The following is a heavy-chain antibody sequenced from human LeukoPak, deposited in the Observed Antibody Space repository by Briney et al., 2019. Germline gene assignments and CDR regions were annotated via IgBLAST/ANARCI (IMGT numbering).Heavy chain of an antibody. CDR3: ATHRGGLQSGIAD. V-gene: IGHV5-51*01. D-gene: IGHD5-24*01. Sequence: AESLLSPSKGSGYSFASYWIGWVRQMPGKGLEYMGIIHPGDSDTRYSPSFQGQVTISVDRSSSTSYIQWSRLKASDTAMYYCATHRGGLQSGIADWRPDTLVTVSS. CDR2: IHPGDSDT. J-gene: IGHJ1*01. CDR1: GYSFASYW.